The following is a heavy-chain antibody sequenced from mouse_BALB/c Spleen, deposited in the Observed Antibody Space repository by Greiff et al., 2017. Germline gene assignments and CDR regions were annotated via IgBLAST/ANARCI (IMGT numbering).Heavy chain of an antibody. CDR1: GYTFTSYT. V-gene: IGHV1-4*02. CDR3: ARTQNWGRGGYWYFDV. J-gene: IGHJ1*01. D-gene: IGHD4-1*01. Sequence: QVQLQQSAAELARPGASVKMSCKASGYTFTSYTMHWVKQRPGQGLEWIGYINPSSGYTEYNQKFKDKTTLTADKSSSTAYMQLSSLTSEDSAVYYCARTQNWGRGGYWYFDVWGAGTTVTVSS. CDR2: INPSSGYT.